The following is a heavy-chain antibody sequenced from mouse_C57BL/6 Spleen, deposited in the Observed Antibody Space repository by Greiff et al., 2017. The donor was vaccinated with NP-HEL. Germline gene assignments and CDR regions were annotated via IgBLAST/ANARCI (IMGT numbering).Heavy chain of an antibody. V-gene: IGHV1-52*01. CDR3: AREVYYGSPYAMDY. D-gene: IGHD1-1*01. Sequence: VQLQQPGAELVRPGSSVKLSCKASGYTFTSYWMHWVKQRPIQGLEWIGNIDPSDSETHYNQKFKDKATLTVDKSSSTAYMQLSSLTSEDSAVYYCAREVYYGSPYAMDYWGQGTSVTVSS. J-gene: IGHJ4*01. CDR1: GYTFTSYW. CDR2: IDPSDSET.